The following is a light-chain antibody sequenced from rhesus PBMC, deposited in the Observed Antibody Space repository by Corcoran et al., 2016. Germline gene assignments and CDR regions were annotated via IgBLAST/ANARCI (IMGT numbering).Light chain of an antibody. CDR1: ENVNNY. Sequence: DIQMTQSPSSLSASVGDRVTITCRASENVNNYLNWYQQKPGKAPKLRIYKASTLQSGVPSRFSGSGSGTDYTFTISSLQPEDVATYYCQHGYGNPFTFGPGTKLDIK. CDR3: QHGYGNPFT. V-gene: IGKV1-74*01. J-gene: IGKJ3*01. CDR2: KAS.